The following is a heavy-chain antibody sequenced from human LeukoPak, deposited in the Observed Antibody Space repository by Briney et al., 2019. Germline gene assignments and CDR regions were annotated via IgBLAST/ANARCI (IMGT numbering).Heavy chain of an antibody. CDR1: GFTFSSYA. D-gene: IGHD3-22*01. Sequence: GRSLRLSCAASGFTFSSYAMHWARQAPGKGLEWVAIISYDGSNKYYADSVKGRFTISRDNSKNTLYLQMNSLRAEDTAVYYCARERGTGYYDSSGYYDSYFDYWGQGTLVTVSS. V-gene: IGHV3-30*04. J-gene: IGHJ4*02. CDR3: ARERGTGYYDSSGYYDSYFDY. CDR2: ISYDGSNK.